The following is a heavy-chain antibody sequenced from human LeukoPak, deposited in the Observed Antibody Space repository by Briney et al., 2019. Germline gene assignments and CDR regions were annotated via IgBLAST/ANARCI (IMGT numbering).Heavy chain of an antibody. CDR2: INHSGST. D-gene: IGHD3-10*01. J-gene: IGHJ4*02. CDR1: GGSFSGYY. CDR3: ARGPAKYHGSGKAIYY. V-gene: IGHV4-34*01. Sequence: SETLSLTCAVYGGSFSGYYWSWIRQPPGKGLEWIGEINHSGSTNYNPSLKSRVTISVDTSKNQFSLKLSSVTAADTAVYYCARGPAKYHGSGKAIYYWGQGTLVTVSS.